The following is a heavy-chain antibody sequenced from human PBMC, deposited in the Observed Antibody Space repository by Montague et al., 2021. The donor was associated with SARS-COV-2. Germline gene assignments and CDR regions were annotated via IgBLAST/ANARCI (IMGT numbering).Heavy chain of an antibody. CDR1: GDSINNYY. Sequence: SETLSLTCAVYGDSINNYYWSWIRQSPGKGLEYIGYIYYSGGANYYPSRGTNYNPSFESRVAISLDTSKNQFSLNLSSVTTADTAVYYCARGSGYGGYALAYWGQGTLVTVSS. V-gene: IGHV4-59*01. CDR3: ARGSGYGGYALAY. CDR2: IYYSGGANYYPSRGT. D-gene: IGHD5-12*01. J-gene: IGHJ4*02.